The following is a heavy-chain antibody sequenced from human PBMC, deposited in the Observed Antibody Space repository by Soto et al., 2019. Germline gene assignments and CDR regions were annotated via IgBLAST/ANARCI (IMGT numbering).Heavy chain of an antibody. V-gene: IGHV1-8*01. Sequence: QVQLVQSGAEVKKPGASVKVSCKASGYTFTSYDINWVRQATGQGLEWMGWMNPNSGNTGYAQKFHGRVTMTRNTSISTAYMELSSLRSEDTAVYYCARGSYCGGDCYYYYGMDVWGQGTTVTVSS. CDR1: GYTFTSYD. D-gene: IGHD2-21*02. CDR3: ARGSYCGGDCYYYYGMDV. CDR2: MNPNSGNT. J-gene: IGHJ6*02.